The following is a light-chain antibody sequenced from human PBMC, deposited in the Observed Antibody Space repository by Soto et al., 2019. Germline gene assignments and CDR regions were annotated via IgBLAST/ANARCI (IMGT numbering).Light chain of an antibody. CDR2: EVS. CDR3: SSHTSSSTLV. CDR1: SSDVGGYNY. Sequence: QSALTQPASVSGSPGQSITISCTGTSSDVGGYNYVSWYQQHPGKAPNLMIYEVSNRPSGVSNRSSGSKSGNTASLTISGLQAEDEADYYCSSHTSSSTLVFGGGTKLTVL. J-gene: IGLJ3*02. V-gene: IGLV2-14*01.